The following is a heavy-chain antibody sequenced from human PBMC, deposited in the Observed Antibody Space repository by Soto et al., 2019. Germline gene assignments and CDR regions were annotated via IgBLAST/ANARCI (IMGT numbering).Heavy chain of an antibody. D-gene: IGHD3-22*01. CDR1: GFTFSSYA. CDR2: ISGSGGST. CDR3: AKDPPYHYDSSGYPIDY. V-gene: IGHV3-23*01. J-gene: IGHJ4*02. Sequence: GGSLRLSCAASGFTFSSYAMSWVRQAPGKGLEWVSAISGSGGSTYYADSVKGRFTISRDNSKNTLYLQMNSLRAEDTAVYYCAKDPPYHYDSSGYPIDYWGQGTLVTVSS.